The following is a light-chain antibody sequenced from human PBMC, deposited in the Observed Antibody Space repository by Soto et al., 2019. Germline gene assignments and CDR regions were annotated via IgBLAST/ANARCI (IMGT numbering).Light chain of an antibody. Sequence: SALGQPASVPGSPGQPLTISCTGTSSDVGGHDYVSWYQQHPGKAPKLIIYEVRNRPSGVSNRFSGSKSGNTASLTISGLQAEDEADYYCSSDASTTLVFGTGTKAT. V-gene: IGLV2-14*01. J-gene: IGLJ1*01. CDR3: SSDASTTLV. CDR1: SSDVGGHDY. CDR2: EVR.